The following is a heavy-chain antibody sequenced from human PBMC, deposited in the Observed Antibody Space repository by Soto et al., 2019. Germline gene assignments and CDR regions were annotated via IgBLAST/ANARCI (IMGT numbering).Heavy chain of an antibody. CDR3: ASPNNYSSGWYSSAADAFDI. Sequence: QVQLVQSGAEVKKPGSSVKVSCKASGGTFSSYTISWVRQAPGQGLEWMGRVIPILGIANYAQKFQGRVTITADKSTSTAYMELSSLRSEDTAVYYCASPNNYSSGWYSSAADAFDIWGQGTMVTVSS. V-gene: IGHV1-69*02. J-gene: IGHJ3*02. CDR2: VIPILGIA. CDR1: GGTFSSYT. D-gene: IGHD6-19*01.